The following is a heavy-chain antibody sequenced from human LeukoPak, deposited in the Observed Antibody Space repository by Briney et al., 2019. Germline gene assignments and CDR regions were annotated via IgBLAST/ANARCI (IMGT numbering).Heavy chain of an antibody. CDR1: GFTFSDYS. V-gene: IGHV3-21*01. CDR2: ISRSSSYI. CDR3: ARVVAATFIFDYMDV. D-gene: IGHD3-3*02. J-gene: IGHJ6*03. Sequence: GGSLRLSCAVSGFTFSDYSMNWVRQAPGKGLEWVSSISRSSSYIYYADSVKGRFTISRDNAKKSMYLQMNSLRAEDTAVYYCARVVAATFIFDYMDVWGKGATVTVSS.